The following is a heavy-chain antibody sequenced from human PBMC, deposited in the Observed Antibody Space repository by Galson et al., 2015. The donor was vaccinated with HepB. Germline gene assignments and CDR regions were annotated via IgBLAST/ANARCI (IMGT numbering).Heavy chain of an antibody. CDR3: VRVGSSWYSYLDS. Sequence: SLRLSCAASGFTFSTYWMTWVRQAPGKGLEWVANIKQDGSEKNHVDSVKGRFTISRDNAKNSLLLQMNSLRAEDTAVYYCVRVGSSWYSYLDSWGQGTLVTVSS. CDR1: GFTFSTYW. J-gene: IGHJ4*02. V-gene: IGHV3-7*03. CDR2: IKQDGSEK. D-gene: IGHD6-13*01.